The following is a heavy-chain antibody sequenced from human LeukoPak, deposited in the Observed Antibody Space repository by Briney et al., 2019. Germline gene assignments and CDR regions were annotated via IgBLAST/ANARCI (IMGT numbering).Heavy chain of an antibody. CDR2: IWYDGSNK. Sequence: GESLRLSCAASGFTFSSQWMTWVRQAPGKGLEWVAVIWYDGSNKYYADSVKGRFTISRDNSKNTLYLQMNSLRAEDTAVYYCAGTRAVAGRGFDYWGQGTLVTVSS. D-gene: IGHD6-19*01. CDR3: AGTRAVAGRGFDY. V-gene: IGHV3-33*08. CDR1: GFTFSSQW. J-gene: IGHJ4*02.